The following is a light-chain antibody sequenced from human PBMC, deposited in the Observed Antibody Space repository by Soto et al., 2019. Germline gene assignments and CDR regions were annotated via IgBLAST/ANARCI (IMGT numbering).Light chain of an antibody. Sequence: DLKMTQSPYSLSASIGDRITITCRASQDINNYLAWFQQKPGKAPEPLIYAAFILQSGVPSRFSGSTSGTDFTLTITNLQPEDVATYYCQHYFTYPVTFGGGTKVEIK. J-gene: IGKJ4*01. V-gene: IGKV1-16*01. CDR2: AAF. CDR1: QDINNY. CDR3: QHYFTYPVT.